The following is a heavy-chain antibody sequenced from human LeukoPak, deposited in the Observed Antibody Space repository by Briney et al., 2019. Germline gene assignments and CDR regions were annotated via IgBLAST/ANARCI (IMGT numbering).Heavy chain of an antibody. CDR1: GFTFNNHV. CDR2: ISSDGSLK. Sequence: GGSLRLSCAASGFTFNNHVMHWVRQAPGKGLEWVAVISSDGSLKHYADSVKGRFTISRDNSQNTLYLQMNSLRSEDTAVFYCAKADEYYYYYYYIDVWGKGTTVTVSS. V-gene: IGHV3-30*04. J-gene: IGHJ6*03. D-gene: IGHD5-24*01. CDR3: AKADEYYYYYYYIDV.